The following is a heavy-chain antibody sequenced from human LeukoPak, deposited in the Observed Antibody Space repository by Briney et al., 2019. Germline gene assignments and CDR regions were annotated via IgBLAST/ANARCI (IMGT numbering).Heavy chain of an antibody. CDR1: GFTFSSYA. J-gene: IGHJ4*02. V-gene: IGHV3-23*01. Sequence: GGSLRLSCAASGFTFSSYAMSWVRQAPGKGLEWVSAISGSGGSTYYADSVKGRFPISRDNSKNTLYLQMNSLRAEDTAVYYCAKDSDYYGSGSPLDYWGQGTLVTVSS. CDR3: AKDSDYYGSGSPLDY. CDR2: ISGSGGST. D-gene: IGHD3-10*01.